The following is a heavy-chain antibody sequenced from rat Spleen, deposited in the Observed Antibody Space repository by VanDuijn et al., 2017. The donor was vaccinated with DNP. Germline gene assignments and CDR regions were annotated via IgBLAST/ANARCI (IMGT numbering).Heavy chain of an antibody. Sequence: QVQLKESGPGLVQPSQTLSLTCTVAGFSLTSNNVHWVRQPPGKGLEWMGVIWNNGGTRYNSVLKSRLRITKDTSKSQVLLKMNSVQTEDTAMDFCARSQGYYFDGSYYPFAYWGQGTLVTVSS. J-gene: IGHJ3*01. D-gene: IGHD1-12*02. CDR1: GFSLTSNN. V-gene: IGHV2-41*01. CDR3: ARSQGYYFDGSYYPFAY. CDR2: IWNNGGT.